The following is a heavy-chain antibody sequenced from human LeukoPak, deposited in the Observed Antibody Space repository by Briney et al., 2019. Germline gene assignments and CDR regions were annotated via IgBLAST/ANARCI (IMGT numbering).Heavy chain of an antibody. J-gene: IGHJ5*02. CDR1: GYTFTGYY. D-gene: IGHD3-9*01. CDR2: INPNSGGT. V-gene: IGHV1-2*02. CDR3: ARDTDTIFSWFDP. Sequence: GASVKVSCKASGYTFTGYYMHWVRQAPGQGLEWMGWINPNSGGTNYAQKFQGRATMTRDTSISTAYMELSRLRSDDTAVYYCARDTDTIFSWFDPWGQGTLVTVSS.